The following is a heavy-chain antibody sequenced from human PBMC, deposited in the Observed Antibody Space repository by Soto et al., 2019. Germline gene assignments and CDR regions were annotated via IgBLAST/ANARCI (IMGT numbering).Heavy chain of an antibody. CDR1: GFTFSDYS. CDR2: ISGSDSTI. D-gene: IGHD4-17*01. J-gene: IGHJ5*02. CDR3: ARASGEPPYSWFDP. V-gene: IGHV3-11*01. Sequence: QVQLVESGGGLVKPGGSLRLSCATSGFTFSDYSMSWIRQAPGKVLEWVSYISGSDSTIYYEDSVKGRFTISRDNAKNSLYLQMNSLRAEDTAVYYCARASGEPPYSWFDPWGQGTLVTVSS.